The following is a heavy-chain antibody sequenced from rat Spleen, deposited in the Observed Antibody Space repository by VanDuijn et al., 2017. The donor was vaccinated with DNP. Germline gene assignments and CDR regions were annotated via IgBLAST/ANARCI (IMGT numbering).Heavy chain of an antibody. CDR1: GFTFSDHN. V-gene: IGHV5-7*01. Sequence: EVQLAESGGGLVQPGRSLKLSCAASGFTFSDHNMAWVRQAPTKGLEWVATISDDGITTYYRDFVKGRFTISRDNAKSTLYLQMDSLRSEDTATYYCARLGYYSGDDYFDYWGQGVMVTVSS. D-gene: IGHD1-1*01. CDR3: ARLGYYSGDDYFDY. J-gene: IGHJ2*01. CDR2: ISDDGITT.